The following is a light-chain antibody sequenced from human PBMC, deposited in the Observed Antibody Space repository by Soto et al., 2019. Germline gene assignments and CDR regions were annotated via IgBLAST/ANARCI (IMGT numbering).Light chain of an antibody. CDR1: KSNIGSNY. CDR3: GSWDINLRAVV. Sequence: QSVLTQPPSVSAAPGQTVTIACSGTKSNIGSNYISWYQQLPGTAPKLVIYDINKRPSGIADRFSGSKSGTSAALGITGLQTEDEAYYFCGSWDINLRAVVFGGGTKVTVL. CDR2: DIN. V-gene: IGLV1-51*01. J-gene: IGLJ3*02.